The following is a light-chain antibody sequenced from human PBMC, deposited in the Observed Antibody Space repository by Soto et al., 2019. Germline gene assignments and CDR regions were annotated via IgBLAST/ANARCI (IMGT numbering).Light chain of an antibody. Sequence: QSVLTQPASVSGSPGQSITISCTGTSSDPATYNLVSWYQQRPGKAPQLIIYEVAKRPSGVPARFSGSQSGDTASLTISGLQAEDEADYYCSSFTSSGTLIFGGGTKLTVL. CDR1: SSDPATYNL. V-gene: IGLV2-14*02. CDR3: SSFTSSGTLI. J-gene: IGLJ2*01. CDR2: EVA.